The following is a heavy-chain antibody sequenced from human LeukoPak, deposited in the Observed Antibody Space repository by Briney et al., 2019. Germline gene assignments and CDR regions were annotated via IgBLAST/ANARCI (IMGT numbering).Heavy chain of an antibody. J-gene: IGHJ4*02. CDR3: ARGRGYSYGYIDY. D-gene: IGHD5-18*01. CDR1: GGSFSGYY. V-gene: IGHV4-34*01. Sequence: SETLSLTCADYGGSFSGYYWSWIRQPPGKGLEWIGEINHSGSTNYNPSLKSRVTISVDTSKNQFSLKLSSVTAADTAVYYCARGRGYSYGYIDYWGQGTLVTVSS. CDR2: INHSGST.